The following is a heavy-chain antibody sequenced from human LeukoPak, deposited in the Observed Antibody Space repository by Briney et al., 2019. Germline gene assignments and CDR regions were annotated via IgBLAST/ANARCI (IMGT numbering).Heavy chain of an antibody. CDR3: ARGGYNPAAFDI. Sequence: GGSLRLSCAASGFTFSSYAMHWVRQAPGKGLEWVAVISYDGSNKYYADSVKGRFTISRDNSKNTLYLQMNSLRAEDTAVYYCARGGYNPAAFDIWGQGTMVTVSS. V-gene: IGHV3-30*04. CDR1: GFTFSSYA. D-gene: IGHD5-24*01. J-gene: IGHJ3*02. CDR2: ISYDGSNK.